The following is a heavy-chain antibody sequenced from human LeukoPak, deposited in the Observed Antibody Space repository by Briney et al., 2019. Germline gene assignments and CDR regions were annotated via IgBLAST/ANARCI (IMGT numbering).Heavy chain of an antibody. CDR3: AMISSTSFYYYGMDV. D-gene: IGHD2-2*01. J-gene: IGHJ6*02. V-gene: IGHV3-23*01. Sequence: GGSLRLSCAASGFTFSSYAMSWVRQAPGKGLEWVSAISGSGGSAYYADSVKGRFTISRDNSKNTLYLQMNSLRAEDTAVYYCAMISSTSFYYYGMDVWGQGTTVTVSS. CDR2: ISGSGGSA. CDR1: GFTFSSYA.